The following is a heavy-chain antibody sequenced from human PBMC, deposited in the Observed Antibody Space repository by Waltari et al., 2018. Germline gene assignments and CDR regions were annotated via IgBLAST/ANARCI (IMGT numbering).Heavy chain of an antibody. CDR1: GDSISSSDL. D-gene: IGHD2-15*01. Sequence: QLQLQEPVPGLVKPSGTLYLTCTVSGDSISSSDLWNWVRQPPGKGLEWVGQIHRSGRTNYNPSLESRVTVSLDTSNNQFCLKVTSATAADTAIYCCARDRGRGLYLDSWGQGTLVTVSP. J-gene: IGHJ4*02. CDR3: ARDRGRGLYLDS. V-gene: IGHV4-4*01. CDR2: IHRSGRT.